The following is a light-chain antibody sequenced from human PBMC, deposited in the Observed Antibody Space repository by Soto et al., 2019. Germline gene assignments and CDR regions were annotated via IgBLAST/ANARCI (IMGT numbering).Light chain of an antibody. Sequence: QSVLTQPPSVSGAPGQRVTISCTGSSSNIGAGYDVHWYQQLPGTAPKLLIHGNSNRPSGVPDRFSGSKSGTSASLAITGLQAEVEADYYCQSYDSSLSGSVFGGGTKLTVL. J-gene: IGLJ2*01. CDR2: GNS. CDR3: QSYDSSLSGSV. CDR1: SSNIGAGYD. V-gene: IGLV1-40*01.